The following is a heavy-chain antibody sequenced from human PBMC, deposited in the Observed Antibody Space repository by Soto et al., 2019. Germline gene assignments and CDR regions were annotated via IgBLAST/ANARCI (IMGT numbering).Heavy chain of an antibody. CDR2: INHSGST. CDR3: ARDRTYCSGGSCYSNWFDP. CDR1: GGSFSGYY. J-gene: IGHJ5*02. Sequence: SETLSLTCAVYGGSFSGYYWSWIRQPPGKGLEWIGEINHSGSTNYNPSLKSRVTISVDTSKNRFSLKLSSVTAADTAVYYCARDRTYCSGGSCYSNWFDPWGQGTLVTVSS. D-gene: IGHD2-15*01. V-gene: IGHV4-34*01.